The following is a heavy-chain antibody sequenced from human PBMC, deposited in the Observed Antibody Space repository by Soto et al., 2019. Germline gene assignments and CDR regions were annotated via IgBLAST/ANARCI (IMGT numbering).Heavy chain of an antibody. D-gene: IGHD3-22*01. Sequence: GGSLRLSCAASGFTFSSYSMNWVRQAPGMGLEWVSYISYSSGTIFYADSVKGRFTISRDNAKNSLFLQVNSLRDEDTAVYYCARARYYYDSGGYYPMDVWGPGTTVTVSS. CDR2: ISYSSGTI. J-gene: IGHJ6*02. CDR1: GFTFSSYS. CDR3: ARARYYYDSGGYYPMDV. V-gene: IGHV3-48*02.